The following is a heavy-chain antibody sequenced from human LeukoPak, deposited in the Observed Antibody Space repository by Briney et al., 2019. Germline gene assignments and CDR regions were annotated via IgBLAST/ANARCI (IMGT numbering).Heavy chain of an antibody. D-gene: IGHD2-21*01. J-gene: IGHJ5*02. CDR2: IYYSGST. V-gene: IGHV4-39*01. CDR1: GGSISSSSYY. Sequence: PSETLSHTCTVSGGSISSSSYYWGWIRQPPGKGLEWIGSIYYSGSTYYNPSLKSRVTISVDTSKNQFSPKLSSVTAADTAVYYCARAYCGGDCYLNWFDPWGQGTLVTVSS. CDR3: ARAYCGGDCYLNWFDP.